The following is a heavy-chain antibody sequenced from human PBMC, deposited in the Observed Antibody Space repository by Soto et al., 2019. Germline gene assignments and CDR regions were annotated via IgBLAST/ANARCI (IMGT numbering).Heavy chain of an antibody. CDR1: RYIFTNYG. CDR3: ARALTGYGMDV. Sequence: QVQLVQSGVEVREPGASVKVSCKAVRYIFTNYGVSWVRQAPGQGLEWMGWITTYNGNTEYAQKFQGRXTXTXYASTSTAYMELGSLRSDDTAIYYCARALTGYGMDVWGQGTTVTVSS. V-gene: IGHV1-18*01. CDR2: ITTYNGNT. J-gene: IGHJ6*02.